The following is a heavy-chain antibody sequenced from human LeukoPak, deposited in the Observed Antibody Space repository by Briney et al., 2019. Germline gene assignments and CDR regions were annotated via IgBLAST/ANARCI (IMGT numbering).Heavy chain of an antibody. CDR2: IHGDGTFT. Sequence: GGSLRLSCAASGFTFSTYWMHWVRQAPGKGLVWVSRIHGDGTFTTSADSVKGRFTISRDSAQNMVYLQMNSLSVEDTAVYYCARDLVLGSGSYGQWGQGTLVTVSS. J-gene: IGHJ4*02. V-gene: IGHV3-74*01. D-gene: IGHD3-10*01. CDR1: GFTFSTYW. CDR3: ARDLVLGSGSYGQ.